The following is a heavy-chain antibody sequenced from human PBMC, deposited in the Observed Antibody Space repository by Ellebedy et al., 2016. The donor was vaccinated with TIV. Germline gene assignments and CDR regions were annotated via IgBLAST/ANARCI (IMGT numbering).Heavy chain of an antibody. CDR2: IIPIFGTA. CDR1: GGTFSSYA. V-gene: IGHV1-69*06. CDR3: ARDPITGTTAFDY. D-gene: IGHD1-7*01. J-gene: IGHJ4*02. Sequence: SVKVSXXASGGTFSSYAISWVRQAPGQGLEWMGGIIPIFGTANYAQKFQGRVTITADKSTSTAYMELSSLRSEDTAVYYCARDPITGTTAFDYWGQGTLVTVSS.